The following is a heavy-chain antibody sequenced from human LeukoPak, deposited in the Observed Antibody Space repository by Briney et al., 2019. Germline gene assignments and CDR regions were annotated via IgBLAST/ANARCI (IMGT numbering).Heavy chain of an antibody. CDR1: GYSFTNYW. CDR2: IYPGDSDT. CDR3: ARAGGIVRANAFDY. V-gene: IGHV5-51*01. Sequence: GESLKISCQGSGYSFTNYWIAWVRQMPGKGLEWMGIIYPGDSDTKYSPSFQGQVTISADKSISTAYLQWSSLKASDTAMYYCARAGGIVRANAFDYWGQGTLVTVSS. D-gene: IGHD2/OR15-2a*01. J-gene: IGHJ4*02.